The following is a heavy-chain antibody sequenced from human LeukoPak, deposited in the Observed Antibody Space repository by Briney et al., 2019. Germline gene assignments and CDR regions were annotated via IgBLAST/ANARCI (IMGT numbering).Heavy chain of an antibody. CDR2: ISSSGSTI. J-gene: IGHJ5*02. CDR3: ARAPVKDWFDP. V-gene: IGHV3-11*01. Sequence: GGSLRLSCAASGFTVSDYYMSWIRQAPGKGLEWVSYISSSGSTIYYADSVKGRFTISRDNAKNSLYLQMNSLRAEDTAVYYCARAPVKDWFDPWGQGTLVTVSS. CDR1: GFTVSDYY.